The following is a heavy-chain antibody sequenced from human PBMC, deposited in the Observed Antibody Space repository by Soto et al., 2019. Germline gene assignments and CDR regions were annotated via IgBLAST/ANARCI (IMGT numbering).Heavy chain of an antibody. CDR3: ARVIGSHPYYYYYGMDV. J-gene: IGHJ6*02. Sequence: GSLRLSCAASGFTFSSYGMHWVRQAPGKGLEWVAVIWYDGSNKYYADSVKGRFTISRDNSKNTLYLQMNSLRAEDTAVYYCARVIGSHPYYYYYGMDVWGQGTTVTVSS. V-gene: IGHV3-33*01. CDR1: GFTFSSYG. CDR2: IWYDGSNK. D-gene: IGHD3-10*01.